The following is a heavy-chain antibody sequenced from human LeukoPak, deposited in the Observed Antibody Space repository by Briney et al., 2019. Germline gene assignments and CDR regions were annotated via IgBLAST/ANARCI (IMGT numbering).Heavy chain of an antibody. CDR1: GGSFSGYY. CDR3: ARDSPSYGNDY. J-gene: IGHJ4*02. CDR2: INHSGST. V-gene: IGHV4-34*01. D-gene: IGHD3-10*01. Sequence: SETLSLTCAVYGGSFSGYYWSWIRQPPGKGLEWIGEINHSGSTNYNPSLKSRVTISVDTSKNQFSLKLSSVTAADTAVYYCARDSPSYGNDYWGQGTLVTVSS.